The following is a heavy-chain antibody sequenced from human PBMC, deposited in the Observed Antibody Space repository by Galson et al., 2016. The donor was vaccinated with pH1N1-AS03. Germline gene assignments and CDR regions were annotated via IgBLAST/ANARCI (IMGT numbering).Heavy chain of an antibody. CDR3: ARGSYSSGWYRGRNAFDI. V-gene: IGHV4-34*01. CDR1: GGSFNNYY. D-gene: IGHD6-19*01. J-gene: IGHJ3*02. Sequence: SETLSLTCAVYGGSFNNYYWNWIRQSPGKGLEWVGEINHSGSTDYNPSLKSRVTISVDPSKNQISLNLNSVTAADTAVYYCARGSYSSGWYRGRNAFDIWGQGTTVTVSS. CDR2: INHSGST.